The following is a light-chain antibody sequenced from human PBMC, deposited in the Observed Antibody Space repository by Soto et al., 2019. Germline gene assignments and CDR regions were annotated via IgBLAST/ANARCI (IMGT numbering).Light chain of an antibody. V-gene: IGKV1-6*01. CDR1: QGIRND. CDR3: LQDYNYPRR. Sequence: AIQMTQSPCSLSASVGDRVTSVCRASQGIRNDLGWYQQKPGKAPKLLIYAASSLQPGVPSRFSDSGSGTDFTLTISSLQPEDFATYYCLQDYNYPRRFGQGTKVDIK. J-gene: IGKJ1*01. CDR2: AAS.